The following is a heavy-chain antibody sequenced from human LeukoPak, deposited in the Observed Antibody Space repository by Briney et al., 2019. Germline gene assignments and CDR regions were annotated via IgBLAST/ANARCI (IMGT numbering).Heavy chain of an antibody. Sequence: ASVKVSCKASGGTFSSYTISWVRQAPGQGLEWMGRIIPILGIANYAQKFQGRVTITADKSTSTAYMELSSLRSEDTAVYYCARTLPYGSSSFDYFDYWGQGTLVTVSS. CDR3: ARTLPYGSSSFDYFDY. V-gene: IGHV1-69*02. CDR2: IIPILGIA. D-gene: IGHD6-6*01. J-gene: IGHJ4*02. CDR1: GGTFSSYT.